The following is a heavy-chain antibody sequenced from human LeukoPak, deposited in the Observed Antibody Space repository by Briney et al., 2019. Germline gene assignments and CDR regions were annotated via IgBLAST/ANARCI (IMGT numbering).Heavy chain of an antibody. CDR1: GFTVSTNY. Sequence: GGSLRLSCAASGFTVSTNYMSWVRQAPGKGLEWVSIIYDSGTTHYADSVKGRFTISRDNLRNTLYLQMNSLRAEDTAVYYCASHWGGYRDQGTLVTVSS. CDR2: IYDSGTT. CDR3: ASHWGGY. J-gene: IGHJ4*02. V-gene: IGHV3-53*01. D-gene: IGHD3-16*01.